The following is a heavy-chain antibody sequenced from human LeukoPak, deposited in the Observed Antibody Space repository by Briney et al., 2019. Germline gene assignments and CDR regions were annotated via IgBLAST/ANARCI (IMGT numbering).Heavy chain of an antibody. V-gene: IGHV3-7*03. CDR2: IEQDGSEK. Sequence: GGSLRLSCAASRFTFSSYWMSWVRQAPGKGLEWVANIEQDGSEKYYVDSVKGRFTISRDNAKNSLYLQMNSLRAEDTAVYYCASGEDYGDYASFDYWGQGTLVTVSS. D-gene: IGHD4-17*01. CDR3: ASGEDYGDYASFDY. J-gene: IGHJ4*02. CDR1: RFTFSSYW.